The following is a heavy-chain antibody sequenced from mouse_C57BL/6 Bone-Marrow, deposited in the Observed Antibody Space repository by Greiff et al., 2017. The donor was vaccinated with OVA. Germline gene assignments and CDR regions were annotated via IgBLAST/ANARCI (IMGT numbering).Heavy chain of an antibody. CDR2: IDPANGTT. V-gene: IGHV14-3*01. Sequence: VQLQQSVAELVRPGASVKLSCTASGFNIKNTYMHWVKQRPEQGLEWIGRIDPANGTTRYAPKFQGKATITADPSSNTAYLQLISPTSDDTAIYACAVNTTPRYWYFDVWGTGTTVTVSS. D-gene: IGHD1-1*01. CDR1: GFNIKNTY. J-gene: IGHJ1*03. CDR3: AVNTTPRYWYFDV.